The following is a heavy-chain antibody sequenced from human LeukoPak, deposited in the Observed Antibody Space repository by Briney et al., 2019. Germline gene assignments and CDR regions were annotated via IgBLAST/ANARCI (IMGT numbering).Heavy chain of an antibody. V-gene: IGHV1-46*01. CDR1: GYTLTSYF. CDR3: ARDQDWNYAFDI. J-gene: IGHJ3*02. D-gene: IGHD1-7*01. Sequence: ASVKVSCKASGYTLTSYFIHWVRQAPRKELEWMGIINPSGGSTSYAQKFQGRVTMTRDTSTSTVYMELSSLRSEDTAVYYCARDQDWNYAFDIWGQGTMVTVFS. CDR2: INPSGGST.